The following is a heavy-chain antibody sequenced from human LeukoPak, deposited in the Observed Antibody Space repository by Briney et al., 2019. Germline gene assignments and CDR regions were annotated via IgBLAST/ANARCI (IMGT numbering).Heavy chain of an antibody. J-gene: IGHJ4*02. CDR1: GGFFSGYY. CDR3: ASTTWYYYDSSGYYYERDY. CDR2: INHSGST. D-gene: IGHD3-22*01. V-gene: IGHV4-34*01. Sequence: SETLSLTCAVYGGFFSGYYWSWIRQPPGKGLEWIGEINHSGSTNYNPSLKSRVTISVDTSKNQFSLKLSSVTAADTAVYYCASTTWYYYDSSGYYYERDYWGQGTLVTVSS.